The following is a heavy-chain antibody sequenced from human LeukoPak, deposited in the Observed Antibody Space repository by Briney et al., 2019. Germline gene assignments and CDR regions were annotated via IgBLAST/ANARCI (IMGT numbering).Heavy chain of an antibody. V-gene: IGHV3-30*18. CDR1: SYIFSICG. J-gene: IGHJ1*01. D-gene: IGHD6-19*01. CDR3: AKDRGSGSGWTVYFQH. Sequence: PGRSLRLSCAASSYIFSICGKLWVPQAPGKGLEWVVVISYDGSNKYYADSVKGRFTISRDNSKNTLYVQMNSLRAEDTAVYYCAKDRGSGSGWTVYFQHWGQGTLVTVSS. CDR2: ISYDGSNK.